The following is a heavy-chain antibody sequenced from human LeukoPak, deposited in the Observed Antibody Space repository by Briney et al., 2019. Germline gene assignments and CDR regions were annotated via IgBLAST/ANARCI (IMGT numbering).Heavy chain of an antibody. CDR2: IKQDGSDK. CDR3: AREGITAAGDVAFDI. V-gene: IGHV3-7*01. Sequence: GGSLRLSCAASGFTLSRHYMSWVRQAPGKGLEWVANIKQDGSDKFYVDSVRGRFTISRDNGKNSVFLQMNSLRAEDTAVYYCAREGITAAGDVAFDIWGQGTMVTVSS. J-gene: IGHJ3*02. CDR1: GFTLSRHY. D-gene: IGHD6-13*01.